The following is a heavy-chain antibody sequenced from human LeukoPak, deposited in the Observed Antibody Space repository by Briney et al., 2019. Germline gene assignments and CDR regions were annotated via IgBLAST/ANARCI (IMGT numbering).Heavy chain of an antibody. J-gene: IGHJ4*02. Sequence: TSETLSLTCTVSGGSISSSSYYWGWIRQPPGKGLEWIGSIYYSGSTYYNPSLKSRVTISVDTSKNQFSLKLSSVTAADTAVYYCARGADSSGYYSIFYFDYWGRGTLVTVSS. CDR3: ARGADSSGYYSIFYFDY. CDR1: GGSISSSSYY. CDR2: IYYSGST. D-gene: IGHD3-22*01. V-gene: IGHV4-39*07.